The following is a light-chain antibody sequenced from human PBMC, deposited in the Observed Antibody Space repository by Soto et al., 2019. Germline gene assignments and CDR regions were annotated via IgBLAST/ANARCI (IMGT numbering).Light chain of an antibody. Sequence: SVLTQPPSASGTPGQRVTISCSGSSSNIGSNYVSWFQQLPGTAPKLLICSNNLRPSGVPDRFSGSKSGTSASLAISGLRSEDEADYYCAAWDDSLSGFVFGTGTKV. CDR1: SSNIGSNY. J-gene: IGLJ1*01. CDR3: AAWDDSLSGFV. V-gene: IGLV1-47*02. CDR2: SNN.